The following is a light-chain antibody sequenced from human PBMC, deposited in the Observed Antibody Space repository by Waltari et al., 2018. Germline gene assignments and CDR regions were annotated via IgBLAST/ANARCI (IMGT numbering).Light chain of an antibody. Sequence: SYELTQTPSVSVSPGQTASISCFGAALEDKYVSWYQQKLGQSPVLVIYRDTSRPSGIPERFSASNSGDRASLTISGTQVVDEADYYCLTWVSGTVVFGGGTKLTVL. CDR3: LTWVSGTVV. V-gene: IGLV3-1*01. CDR2: RDT. CDR1: ALEDKY. J-gene: IGLJ2*01.